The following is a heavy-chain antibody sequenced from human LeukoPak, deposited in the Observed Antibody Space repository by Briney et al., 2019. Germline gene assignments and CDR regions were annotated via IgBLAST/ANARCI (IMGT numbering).Heavy chain of an antibody. D-gene: IGHD3-22*01. J-gene: IGHJ4*02. Sequence: GASVTVSCKASGGTFSSYAISWVRQAPGQGLEWMGGIIPIFGTANYAQKFQGRVTITADESTSTAYMELSSLRSEDTAVYYCASQYDSSGYYYFDYWGQGTLVTVSS. V-gene: IGHV1-69*13. CDR1: GGTFSSYA. CDR3: ASQYDSSGYYYFDY. CDR2: IIPIFGTA.